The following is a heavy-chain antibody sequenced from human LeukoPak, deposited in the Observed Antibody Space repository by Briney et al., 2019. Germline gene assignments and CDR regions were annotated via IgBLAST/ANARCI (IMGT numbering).Heavy chain of an antibody. V-gene: IGHV4-34*01. CDR2: INHSGST. CDR1: GGSFSGYY. J-gene: IGHJ3*02. D-gene: IGHD6-13*01. Sequence: PSETLSLTCAVYGGSFSGYYWSWIRQPPGKGLEWIREINHSGSTNYNPSLKSRVTISVDTSKNQFSLKLSSVTAADTAVYYCARGQPPRDAFDIWGQGTMVTVSS. CDR3: ARGQPPRDAFDI.